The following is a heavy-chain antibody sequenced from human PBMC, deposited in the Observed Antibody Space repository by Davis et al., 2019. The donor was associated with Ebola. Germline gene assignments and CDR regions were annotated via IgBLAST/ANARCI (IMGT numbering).Heavy chain of an antibody. Sequence: PGGSLRLSCAASGFTFSSYGMHWVRQAPGKGLEWVAVISYDGSNKYYADSVKGRFTISRDNSKNTLYLQMNSLRAEDTAVYYCAKLELGGYWGQGTLVTVSS. J-gene: IGHJ4*02. CDR3: AKLELGGY. V-gene: IGHV3-30*18. CDR2: ISYDGSNK. CDR1: GFTFSSYG. D-gene: IGHD1-26*01.